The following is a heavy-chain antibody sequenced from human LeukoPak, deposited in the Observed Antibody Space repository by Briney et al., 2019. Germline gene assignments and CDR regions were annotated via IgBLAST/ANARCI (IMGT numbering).Heavy chain of an antibody. Sequence: GESLKISCKGSGYSFTSYWISWVRQMPGKGLEWMGRIDPSDSYTNYSPSFQGHVTISADKSISTAYLQWSSLKASDTAMYYCARRCSSSSCPFEYWGQGTLVTVSS. V-gene: IGHV5-10-1*01. CDR3: ARRCSSSSCPFEY. J-gene: IGHJ4*02. CDR1: GYSFTSYW. CDR2: IDPSDSYT. D-gene: IGHD2-2*01.